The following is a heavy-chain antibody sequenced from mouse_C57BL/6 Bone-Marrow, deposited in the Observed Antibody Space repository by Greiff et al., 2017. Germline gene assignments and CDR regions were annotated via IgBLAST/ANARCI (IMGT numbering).Heavy chain of an antibody. CDR2: ISSGSSTI. V-gene: IGHV5-17*01. J-gene: IGHJ2*01. Sequence: EVQRVESGGGLVKPGGSLKLSCAASGFTFSDYGMHWVRQAPEKGLEWVAYISSGSSTIYYADTVKGRFTISRDNAKNTLFLHMTSLRSEDTAMYYCARLVDWGQGTTLTVSS. CDR3: ARLVD. CDR1: GFTFSDYG.